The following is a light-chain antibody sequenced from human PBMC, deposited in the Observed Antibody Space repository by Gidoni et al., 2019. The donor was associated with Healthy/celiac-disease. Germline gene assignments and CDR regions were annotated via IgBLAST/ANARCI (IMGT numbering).Light chain of an antibody. J-gene: IGLJ1*01. CDR2: DVS. V-gene: IGLV2-14*03. Sequence: QSALTQPASVSGSPGQPITISCTGTSSDVGGYNYVSWYQQHPGKAPKLMIYDVSNRPSGVSNRFSGSKSGNTASLTISGLQVEDEADYYCSSYTSSSTLYVFGTGTKVTVL. CDR1: SSDVGGYNY. CDR3: SSYTSSSTLYV.